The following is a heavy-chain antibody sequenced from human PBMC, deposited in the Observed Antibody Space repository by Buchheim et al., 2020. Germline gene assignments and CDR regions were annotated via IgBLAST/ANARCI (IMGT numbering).Heavy chain of an antibody. CDR1: GGSFSGYY. J-gene: IGHJ4*02. V-gene: IGHV4-34*01. CDR3: ARGYYYDSRGYQFDY. CDR2: INHSGST. Sequence: QVQLQQWGAGLLKPSETLSLTCAVYGGSFSGYYWSWIRQPPGKGLEWIGEINHSGSTNYNPSLKSRVTISVDTSKNQFSLKLTSVTAADTAVYYCARGYYYDSRGYQFDYWGQGTL. D-gene: IGHD3-22*01.